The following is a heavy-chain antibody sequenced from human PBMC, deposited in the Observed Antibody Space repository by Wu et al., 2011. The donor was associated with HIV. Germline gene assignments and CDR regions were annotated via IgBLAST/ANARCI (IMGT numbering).Heavy chain of an antibody. CDR1: RYTFTTMD. Sequence: QVQLVQSGAEVRNPGASVKVSCTAARYTFTTMDINWVRLATGQGPEWLGWMNPNSGNTGYAPKFQGRVTLTRNNSISTAYMELTRLKSDDTAVYYCARGLDRTVAAQYIGFWGQGTLVTVSS. D-gene: IGHD6-6*01. CDR3: ARGLDRTVAAQYIGF. J-gene: IGHJ4*02. V-gene: IGHV1-8*01. CDR2: MNPNSGNT.